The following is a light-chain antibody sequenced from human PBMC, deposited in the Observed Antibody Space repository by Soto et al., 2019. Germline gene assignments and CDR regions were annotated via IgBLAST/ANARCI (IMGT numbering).Light chain of an antibody. J-gene: IGKJ3*01. CDR1: QSIASTY. V-gene: IGKV3-20*01. CDR2: AAS. CDR3: HHYYRSPPAFT. Sequence: EIVLTQSPGTLSLFPGERATLSCRASQSIASTYFAWYQQRPGQAPRLLIYAASSRATGVPDRSNGSGSGTDLTLTISRLEPEDAEVDYCHHYYRSPPAFTFGAGTKVEIK.